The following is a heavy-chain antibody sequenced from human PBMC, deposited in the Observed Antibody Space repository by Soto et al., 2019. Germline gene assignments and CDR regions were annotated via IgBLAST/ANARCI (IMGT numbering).Heavy chain of an antibody. Sequence: QVHPVQSGAEVRKPGASVKVSCEASGGTFSSYSINWVRQAPGRGLAWMGGIIPIVGSSNYAQKLPGRVTITENKSTHTVFMELTRPRAEETALYFCATKPLRGREYLYFDPWGQGTLLTVSS. J-gene: IGHJ5*02. CDR1: GGTFSSYS. D-gene: IGHD3-10*01. V-gene: IGHV1-69*06. CDR2: IIPIVGSS. CDR3: ATKPLRGREYLYFDP.